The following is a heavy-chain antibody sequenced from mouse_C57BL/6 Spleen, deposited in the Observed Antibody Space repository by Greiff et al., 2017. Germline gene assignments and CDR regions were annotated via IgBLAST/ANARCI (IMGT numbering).Heavy chain of an antibody. V-gene: IGHV1-64*01. D-gene: IGHD1-1*01. CDR3: ARSGLRFYYFDY. CDR2: IHPNSGST. CDR1: GYTFTSYW. Sequence: QVQLQQPGAELVKPGASVKLSCKASGYTFTSYWMHWVKQRPGQGLEWIGMIHPNSGSTNYNEKFKSKATLTVDKSSSTAYMQLSSLTSEDSAVYYCARSGLRFYYFDYWGQGTTLTVSS. J-gene: IGHJ2*01.